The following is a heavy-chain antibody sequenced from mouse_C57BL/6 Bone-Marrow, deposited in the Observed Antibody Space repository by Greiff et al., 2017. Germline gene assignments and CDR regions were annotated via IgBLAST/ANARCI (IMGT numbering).Heavy chain of an antibody. CDR3: ARLAYYGFMAY. D-gene: IGHD2-9*01. J-gene: IGHJ4*01. V-gene: IGHV4-1*02. CDR1: GFDFSRYW. Sequence: EVKLLESGGGLVQPGGSLKLSCAASGFDFSRYWMSWVRQAPGKGLEWIGEINPDSSTINYTPSLKDKFVISRYNAKNTLYLQMSKVRSEDTALYYCARLAYYGFMAYWGQGTSVTVSS. CDR2: INPDSSTI.